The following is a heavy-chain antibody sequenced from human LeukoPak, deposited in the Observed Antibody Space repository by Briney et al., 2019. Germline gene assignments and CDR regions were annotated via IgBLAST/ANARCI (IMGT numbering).Heavy chain of an antibody. D-gene: IGHD1-1*01. J-gene: IGHJ4*02. CDR2: INVDGSST. Sequence: GGSLRLSCAASGFTFSNYWMQWVRQAPGKGLVWVSRINVDGSSTTYADSVKGRFTISRDNAKNSLYLQMNSLRAEDTAVYYCARDRAHDSDYWGQGTLVTVSS. V-gene: IGHV3-74*01. CDR3: ARDRAHDSDY. CDR1: GFTFSNYW.